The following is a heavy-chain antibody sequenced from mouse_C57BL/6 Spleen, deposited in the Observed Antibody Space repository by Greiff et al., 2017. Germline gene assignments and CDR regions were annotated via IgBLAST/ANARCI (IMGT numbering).Heavy chain of an antibody. D-gene: IGHD2-1*01. J-gene: IGHJ1*03. Sequence: EVQLQQSGPELVKPGASVQMSCKASGYTFTDYNMHWVKQSHGKSLEWIGYINPNNGGTSYNQKFKGKATLTVNKSSSTAYMERRSLTSEDSAVYYCARYGKGYFDVWGTGTTVTVSS. CDR3: ARYGKGYFDV. CDR1: GYTFTDYN. CDR2: INPNNGGT. V-gene: IGHV1-22*01.